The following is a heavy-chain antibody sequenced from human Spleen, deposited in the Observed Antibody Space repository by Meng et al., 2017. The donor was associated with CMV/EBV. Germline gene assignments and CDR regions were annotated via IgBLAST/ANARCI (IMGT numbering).Heavy chain of an antibody. D-gene: IGHD4-17*01. J-gene: IGHJ5*02. CDR2: ISYDGSNK. CDR3: ARDRWYGDSVGWFDP. Sequence: SGFTFSSYTIHWVRQAPGKGLEWVAVISYDGSNKYYADSVKGRFTISRDNSKNTPYLQMNSLRAEDTAVYYCARDRWYGDSVGWFDPWGQGTLVTVSS. V-gene: IGHV3-30-3*01. CDR1: GFTFSSYT.